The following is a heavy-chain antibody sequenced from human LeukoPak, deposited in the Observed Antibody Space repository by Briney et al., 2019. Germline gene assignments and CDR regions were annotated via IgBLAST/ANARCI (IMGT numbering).Heavy chain of an antibody. CDR2: IIPIGDIA. V-gene: IGHV1-69*04. J-gene: IGHJ3*01. CDR3: ARISDSTRVTAAFDV. CDR1: GDTFRTYD. Sequence: SVKVSCKTSGDTFRTYDIHWVRRAPGQGLEWMGRIIPIGDIADYAQKFQGRVTMTADKSTTTAYMEVRSLKSEDTAFYYCARISDSTRVTAAFDVWGQGTMVTVS. D-gene: IGHD2-2*01.